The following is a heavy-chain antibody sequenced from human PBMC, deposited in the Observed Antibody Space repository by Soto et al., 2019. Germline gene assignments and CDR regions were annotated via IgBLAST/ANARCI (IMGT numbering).Heavy chain of an antibody. V-gene: IGHV3-53*01. CDR3: TRAGSDPGNFYISNYYAMDV. Sequence: PGWSLRLSCASSVFSVISDYMRWVRQAPGKGLEWVSLIYSGGDTYYADSVKGRFTISRDISSNTIYLHMTSLRADDTAIYYCTRAGSDPGNFYISNYYAMDVWGRGTTVTVSS. J-gene: IGHJ6*02. CDR1: VFSVISDY. D-gene: IGHD3-10*01. CDR2: IYSGGDT.